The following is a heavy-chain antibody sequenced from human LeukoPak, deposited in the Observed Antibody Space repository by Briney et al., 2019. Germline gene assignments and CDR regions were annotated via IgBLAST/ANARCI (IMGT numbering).Heavy chain of an antibody. CDR3: ARRGERRDYYDSSGYYSI. V-gene: IGHV4-59*12. J-gene: IGHJ4*02. CDR1: GGSISSYY. D-gene: IGHD3-22*01. Sequence: SETLSLTCTVSGGSISSYYWSWIRQPPGKGLEWIGYIYYSGSTNYNPSLKSRVTISVDTSKNQFSLKLSSVTAADTAVYYCARRGERRDYYDSSGYYSIWGQGTLVTVSS. CDR2: IYYSGST.